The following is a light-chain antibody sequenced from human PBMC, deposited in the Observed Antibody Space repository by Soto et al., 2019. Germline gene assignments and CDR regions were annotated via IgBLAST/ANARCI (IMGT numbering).Light chain of an antibody. J-gene: IGLJ2*01. CDR3: RSYDGSLSGVV. V-gene: IGLV1-40*01. Sequence: QSVLTQPPSVSGAPGQRVTISCTGSSSNIGAGYDVHWYQQLPGTAPKLLIYGNTNRPSGVPDRFSGSKSGTSASLAITGRQAEDEADYYCRSYDGSLSGVVFGGGTKLTVL. CDR2: GNT. CDR1: SSNIGAGYD.